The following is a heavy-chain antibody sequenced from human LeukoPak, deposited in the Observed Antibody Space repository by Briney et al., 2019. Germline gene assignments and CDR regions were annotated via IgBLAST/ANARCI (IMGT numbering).Heavy chain of an antibody. D-gene: IGHD3-10*01. V-gene: IGHV3-48*01. J-gene: IGHJ4*02. CDR1: GFTLSSYS. CDR2: IRSSSSTM. Sequence: GGSLRLSCAASGFTLSSYSMNWVRQAPGKGLEWVSYIRSSSSTMYYADSVKGRFTISRDNAKNSLYLQMNSLRAEDTAVYYCARADYYGSGSYYTSDYWGQGTLVTVSS. CDR3: ARADYYGSGSYYTSDY.